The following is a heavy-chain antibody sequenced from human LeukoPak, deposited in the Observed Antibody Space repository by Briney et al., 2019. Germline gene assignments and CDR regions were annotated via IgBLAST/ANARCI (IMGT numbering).Heavy chain of an antibody. Sequence: GGSLRHSCAASGFTFSSYAMHWVRQAPGKGLEWVAVISYDGSNKYYADSVKGRFTISRDNSKNTLYLQMNSLRAEDTAVYYCARGLGYSYGYFDYWGQGTLVTVSS. CDR3: ARGLGYSYGYFDY. J-gene: IGHJ4*02. CDR2: ISYDGSNK. D-gene: IGHD5-18*01. CDR1: GFTFSSYA. V-gene: IGHV3-30*04.